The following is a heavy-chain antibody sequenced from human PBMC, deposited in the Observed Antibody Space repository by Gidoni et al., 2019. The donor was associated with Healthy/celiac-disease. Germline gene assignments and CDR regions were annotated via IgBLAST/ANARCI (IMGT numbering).Heavy chain of an antibody. CDR2: IYTSGST. D-gene: IGHD6-19*01. Sequence: QVQLQESGPGLVKPSQTLSLTCTVSGGSISSGSYYWSWIRQPAGKGLEWIGRIYTSGSTNYNPSLKSRVTISVDTSKNQFSLKLSSVTAADTAAYYCARLVEMAAGPFFDYWGQGTLVTVSS. CDR3: ARLVEMAAGPFFDY. J-gene: IGHJ4*02. V-gene: IGHV4-61*02. CDR1: GGSISSGSYY.